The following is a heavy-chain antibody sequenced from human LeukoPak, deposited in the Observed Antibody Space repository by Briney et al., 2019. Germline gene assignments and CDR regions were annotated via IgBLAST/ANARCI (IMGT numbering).Heavy chain of an antibody. D-gene: IGHD1-26*01. Sequence: TGGSLRLSCAASGFTFSSYSMTWVRQAPGKGLEWVSSISSSSSYIYYADSVKGRFTISRDNAKNTLYLQMNSLRAEDTAVYYCAKGRLGTYYRIDYWGQGTLVTVSS. J-gene: IGHJ4*02. CDR3: AKGRLGTYYRIDY. CDR2: ISSSSSYI. V-gene: IGHV3-21*04. CDR1: GFTFSSYS.